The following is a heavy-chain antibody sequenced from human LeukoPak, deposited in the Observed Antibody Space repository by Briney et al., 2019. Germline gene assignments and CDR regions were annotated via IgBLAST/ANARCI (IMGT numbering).Heavy chain of an antibody. D-gene: IGHD5-18*01. V-gene: IGHV4-38-2*02. CDR2: IYHSGST. CDR1: GYSISSGYY. J-gene: IGHJ4*02. CDR3: ASGSYGYFDY. Sequence: SETLSLTCTVSGYSISSGYYWGWIRQPPGKGLEWIGSIYHSGSTYYNPSLKSRVTISVDTSKNQFSLKLSSVTAADTAVYYCASGSYGYFDYWGQGTLVTVSS.